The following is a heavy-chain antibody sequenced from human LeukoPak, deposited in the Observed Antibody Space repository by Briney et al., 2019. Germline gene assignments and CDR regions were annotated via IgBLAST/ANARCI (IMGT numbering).Heavy chain of an antibody. D-gene: IGHD3-10*01. CDR3: ARGLWFGELFPLAFDI. V-gene: IGHV4-30-2*01. CDR1: GGSISSGGYS. J-gene: IGHJ3*02. CDR2: IYHSGST. Sequence: PSETLSLTCVVSGGSISSGGYSWSWIRQPPGKGLEWIGYIYHSGSTYYNPSLKSRVTISVDRSKNQFSLKLSSVTAADTAVYYCARGLWFGELFPLAFDIWGQGTMVTVSS.